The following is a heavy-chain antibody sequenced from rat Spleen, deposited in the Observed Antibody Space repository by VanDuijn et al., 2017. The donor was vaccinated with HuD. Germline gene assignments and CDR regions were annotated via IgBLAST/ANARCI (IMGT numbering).Heavy chain of an antibody. CDR3: ASHYGGYSEYVMDA. CDR1: GFTFSNYD. J-gene: IGHJ4*01. V-gene: IGHV5S23*01. Sequence: EVQLVESGGGLVQPGRSLKLSCAASGFTFSNYDMAWVRQAPTKGLEWVASISTGGGNTYYRDSVKGLFTISRDNAKSTLYLQMDSLRSEDTATNDWASHYGGYSEYVMDAWGQGASVTVSS. D-gene: IGHD1-11*01. CDR2: ISTGGGNT.